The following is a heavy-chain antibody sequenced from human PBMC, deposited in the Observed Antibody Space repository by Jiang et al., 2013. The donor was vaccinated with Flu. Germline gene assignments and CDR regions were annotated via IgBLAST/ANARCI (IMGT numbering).Heavy chain of an antibody. CDR3: ARDKYGSAPNWFDP. D-gene: IGHD3-10*01. J-gene: IGHJ5*02. CDR1: GGSISSSGYY. V-gene: IGHV4-39*02. CDR2: IYSSGSI. Sequence: PGLVKPSETLSLTCTVSGGSISSSGYYWGYIRQPPGKGLEWIGSIYSSGSILYNPSLKSRVTISVDTSKNQFSLKLRSVTAADTAVYYCARDKYGSAPNWFDPWGQGTLVSVSS.